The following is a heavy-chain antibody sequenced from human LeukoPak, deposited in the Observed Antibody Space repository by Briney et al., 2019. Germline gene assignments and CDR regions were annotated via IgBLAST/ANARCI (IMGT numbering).Heavy chain of an antibody. J-gene: IGHJ4*02. CDR2: IIPIFGTA. V-gene: IGHV1-69*05. Sequence: SVKVSCKASGGTYSSYAISWVRQAPGQGLEWMGGIIPIFGTANYAQKFQGRVTITTDESTSTAYMELSSLRSEDTAVYYCARARGYSYGFDYWGQGTLVTVSS. D-gene: IGHD5-18*01. CDR1: GGTYSSYA. CDR3: ARARGYSYGFDY.